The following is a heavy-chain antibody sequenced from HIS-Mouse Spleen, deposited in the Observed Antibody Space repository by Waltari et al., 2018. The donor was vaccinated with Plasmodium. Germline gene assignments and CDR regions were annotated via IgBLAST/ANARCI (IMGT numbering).Heavy chain of an antibody. Sequence: EVQLVETGGGLIQPGGSLRLSCAASGFTVSSNYMSWVRQAPGKGLEWVSVIYSGGSTYYADSVKGRFTISRYNSKNTLYLQMNSRRAEDTAVYYCARGNSGYSSSWYLFDYWGQGTLVTVSS. CDR1: GFTVSSNY. D-gene: IGHD6-13*01. J-gene: IGHJ4*02. CDR2: IYSGGST. V-gene: IGHV3-53*02. CDR3: ARGNSGYSSSWYLFDY.